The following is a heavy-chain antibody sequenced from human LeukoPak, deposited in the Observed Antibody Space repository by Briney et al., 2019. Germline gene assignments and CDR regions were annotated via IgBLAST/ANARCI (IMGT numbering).Heavy chain of an antibody. CDR2: IYYSGST. J-gene: IGHJ4*02. V-gene: IGHV4-59*08. D-gene: IGHD6-13*01. CDR3: ATLESAAAGVDY. Sequence: SETLSLTCTVSGGSISSYYWSWIRQPPGKGLEWTGYIYYSGSTNYNPSLKSRVTMSVDTSKNQFSLKLSSVTAADTAVYYCATLESAAAGVDYWGQGTLVTVSS. CDR1: GGSISSYY.